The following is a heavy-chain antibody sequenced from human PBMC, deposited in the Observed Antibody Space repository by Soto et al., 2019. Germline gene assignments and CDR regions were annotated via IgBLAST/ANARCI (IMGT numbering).Heavy chain of an antibody. D-gene: IGHD3-9*01. CDR1: GGSISSYY. CDR2: VYYSGNV. CDR3: ARQSTLTGHRRPYYFDF. Sequence: SETLSLTCTVSGGSISSYYWSWVRQPPGKGLQWIGYVYYSGNVNYNPSLKSRVTISVDPSKNQFSLRLTSVTAADTAMYYCARQSTLTGHRRPYYFDFWGQGTLVTVSS. J-gene: IGHJ4*02. V-gene: IGHV4-59*01.